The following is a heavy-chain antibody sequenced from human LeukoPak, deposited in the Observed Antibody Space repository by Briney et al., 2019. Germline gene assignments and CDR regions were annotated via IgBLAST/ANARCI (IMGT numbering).Heavy chain of an antibody. CDR2: IIPIFGTA. J-gene: IGHJ6*03. CDR3: ARGIKASITIFGVVNHYYYYMDV. D-gene: IGHD3-3*01. V-gene: IGHV1-69*06. CDR1: GGTFSSYA. Sequence: SVKVSCKASGGTFSSYALSWVRQAPGQGLEWMGGIIPIFGTAKYAQKFQGRVTITADKSTSTAYMELSSLRSEDTAVYYCARGIKASITIFGVVNHYYYYMDVWGKGTTVTVSS.